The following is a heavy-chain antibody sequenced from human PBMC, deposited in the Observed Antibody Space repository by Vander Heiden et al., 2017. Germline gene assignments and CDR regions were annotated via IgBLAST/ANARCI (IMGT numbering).Heavy chain of an antibody. J-gene: IGHJ4*02. CDR3: ATRSTLVY. V-gene: IGHV3-48*01. CDR2: ISSSSSTI. CDR1: GFTCSSYS. Sequence: VQLVASGGGLVQPGGSLRLSCPAFGFTCSSYSTNWVRQAPGKGLEWVSYISSSSSTIYYADSVKGGFTIARDNAKNSLYLQRNSLRAEDTAVYYCATRSTLVYWGQGTLVTVSS. D-gene: IGHD2-8*02.